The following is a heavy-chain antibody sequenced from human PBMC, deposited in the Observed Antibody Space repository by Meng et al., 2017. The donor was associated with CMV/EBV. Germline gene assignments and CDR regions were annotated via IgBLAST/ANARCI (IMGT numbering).Heavy chain of an antibody. V-gene: IGHV4-59*01. CDR2: IYYSGST. Sequence: GSLRLSCTVSGGSISSYYWNWIRQPPGKGLEWIGHIYYSGSTNYNPSLKSRVTISVDTSKNQFSLKLSSVTAADTAVYYCAREGSFDGEFSHYYYGMDVWGQGTTVTVSS. J-gene: IGHJ6*02. CDR1: GGSISSYY. D-gene: IGHD3-10*01. CDR3: AREGSFDGEFSHYYYGMDV.